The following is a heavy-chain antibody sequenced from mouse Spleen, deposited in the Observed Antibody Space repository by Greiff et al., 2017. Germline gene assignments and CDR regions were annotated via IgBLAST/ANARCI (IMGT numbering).Heavy chain of an antibody. CDR1: GFTFSDYG. J-gene: IGHJ3*01. V-gene: IGHV5-17*01. CDR3: ANSPYGNYEAWFAY. D-gene: IGHD2-1*01. Sequence: EVKLMESGGGLVKPGGSLKLSCAASGFTFSDYGMHWVRQAPEKGLEWVAYISSGSSTIYYADTVKGRFTISRDNAKNTLFLQMTSLRSEDTAMYYCANSPYGNYEAWFAYWGQGTLVTVSA. CDR2: ISSGSSTI.